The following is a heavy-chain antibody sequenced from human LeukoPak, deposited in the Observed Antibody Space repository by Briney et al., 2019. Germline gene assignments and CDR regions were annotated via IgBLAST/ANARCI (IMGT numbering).Heavy chain of an antibody. CDR2: ISSSSSTI. Sequence: PGGSLRLSCAASGFTFSSYSMNWVRQAPGKGLEWVSYISSSSSTIYYADSVKGRFTISRDNAKNSLYLQMNSLRAEDTAVYYCARETSGSYYPVDYWGQGTLVTDSS. CDR1: GFTFSSYS. D-gene: IGHD1-26*01. CDR3: ARETSGSYYPVDY. J-gene: IGHJ4*02. V-gene: IGHV3-48*01.